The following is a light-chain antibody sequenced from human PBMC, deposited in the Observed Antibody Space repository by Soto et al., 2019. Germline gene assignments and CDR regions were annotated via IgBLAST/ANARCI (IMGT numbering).Light chain of an antibody. CDR2: GAS. CDR3: QQYGSSGT. Sequence: EIVLTQSPATLSLSPGERAALSCRASQSVSSYLAWYQQKPGQAPRLLNYGASNRATGIPDRFSGSGSGTDFTLTISRLEPEDFAVYYCQQYGSSGTFGQGTKVDIK. J-gene: IGKJ1*01. CDR1: QSVSSY. V-gene: IGKV3-20*01.